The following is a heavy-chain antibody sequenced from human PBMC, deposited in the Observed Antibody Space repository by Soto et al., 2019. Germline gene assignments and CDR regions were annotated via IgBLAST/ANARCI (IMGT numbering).Heavy chain of an antibody. CDR2: MNPNSGNT. J-gene: IGHJ6*03. Sequence: QVQLVQSGAEVKKPGASVKVSCKASGYTFTSYDINWVRQATGQGLEWMGWMNPNSGNTGYAQKFQGRVTMTRNTSISTAYMELSSLRSEDTAVYYCARRPLKVAFVHSRYYYYYMDVWGKGTTVTVSS. V-gene: IGHV1-8*01. CDR3: ARRPLKVAFVHSRYYYYYMDV. CDR1: GYTFTSYD. D-gene: IGHD1-1*01.